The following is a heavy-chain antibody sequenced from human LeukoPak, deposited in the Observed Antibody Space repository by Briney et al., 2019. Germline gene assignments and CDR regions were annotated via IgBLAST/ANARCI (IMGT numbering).Heavy chain of an antibody. J-gene: IGHJ3*02. CDR1: GYSISNGYY. CDR3: ARRLVVVPAAIRGDAFDI. V-gene: IGHV4-38-2*01. Sequence: SETLSLTCGVSGYSISNGYYWTWIRQPPGKGLEWIGCVYRSGSTNYNPSLKIRVTISVDTSKNQFSLKLTSVTAADTAVYYCARRLVVVPAAIRGDAFDIWGQGTMVTVSS. CDR2: VYRSGST. D-gene: IGHD2-2*02.